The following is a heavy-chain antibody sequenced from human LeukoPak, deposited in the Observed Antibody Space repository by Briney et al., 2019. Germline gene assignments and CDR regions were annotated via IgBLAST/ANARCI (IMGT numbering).Heavy chain of an antibody. CDR2: ISSSGSTI. CDR3: ARDRNWNYVGGFYYGMDV. J-gene: IGHJ6*02. CDR1: GFTFSDYY. Sequence: PGRSLRLSCAASGFTFSDYYMSWIRQAPGKGLEWVSYISSSGSTIYYADSVKGRFTISRDNAKNSLYLQMNSLRAEDTAVYYCARDRNWNYVGGFYYGMDVWGQGTTVTVSS. D-gene: IGHD1-7*01. V-gene: IGHV3-11*01.